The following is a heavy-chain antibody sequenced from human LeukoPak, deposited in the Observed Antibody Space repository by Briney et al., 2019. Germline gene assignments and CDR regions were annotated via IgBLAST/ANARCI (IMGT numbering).Heavy chain of an antibody. D-gene: IGHD3-22*01. V-gene: IGHV3-7*01. Sequence: GGSLRLSCAASGFSFSTSLLTWVRQAPGKGLEWLANINGDGVVKNYVDSVRGRFTIYRDNARNSLYLQMDSLRGEDTAVYYCAKGDSSGYYTAAFDYWGQGTLVTVSS. CDR3: AKGDSSGYYTAAFDY. J-gene: IGHJ4*02. CDR1: GFSFSTSL. CDR2: INGDGVVK.